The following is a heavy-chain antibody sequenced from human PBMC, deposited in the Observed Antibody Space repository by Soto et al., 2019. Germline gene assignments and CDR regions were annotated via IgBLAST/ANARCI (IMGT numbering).Heavy chain of an antibody. Sequence: EVQLVESGGGLVQPGGSLRLSCAASEFTFSSYWMHWVRQAPGKGLVWVSRINSDGSSTSYADSVKGRFTISRDNAKNTLYLQMNSLRAEDTAVYYCARSVAGNYNWFDPWGQGTLVTVSS. CDR2: INSDGSST. D-gene: IGHD6-19*01. V-gene: IGHV3-74*01. CDR1: EFTFSSYW. CDR3: ARSVAGNYNWFDP. J-gene: IGHJ5*02.